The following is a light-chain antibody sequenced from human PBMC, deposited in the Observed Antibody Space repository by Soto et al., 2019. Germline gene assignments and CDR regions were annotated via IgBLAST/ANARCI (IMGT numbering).Light chain of an antibody. CDR1: QGISNY. CDR2: AAS. Sequence: DIQMTQSPSSLSASVGDRVTITCRASQGISNYLAWYQPKPGKVPKLLIYAASTLQSGVPSRFSGSGSGTDFTLTISRLEPEDVATYYCQKYNSAPWTFGQGTKVEIK. CDR3: QKYNSAPWT. J-gene: IGKJ1*01. V-gene: IGKV1-27*01.